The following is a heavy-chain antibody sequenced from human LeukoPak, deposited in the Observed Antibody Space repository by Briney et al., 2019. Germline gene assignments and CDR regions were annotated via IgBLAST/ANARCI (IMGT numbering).Heavy chain of an antibody. CDR2: LIPISGTA. J-gene: IGHJ4*02. Sequence: SVKVSCKASGGTFSSYAISWVRQAPGQGLEWMGGLIPISGTANYAQKFQGRVTITTDESTSTAYMELSSLRSEDTAVYYCAGRSVVVTAIRYYFDYWGQGTLVTVSS. V-gene: IGHV1-69*05. CDR3: AGRSVVVTAIRYYFDY. CDR1: GGTFSSYA. D-gene: IGHD2-21*02.